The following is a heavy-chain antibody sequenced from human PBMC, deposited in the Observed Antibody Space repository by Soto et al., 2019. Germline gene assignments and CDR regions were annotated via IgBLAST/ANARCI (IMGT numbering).Heavy chain of an antibody. D-gene: IGHD3-10*01. J-gene: IGHJ6*02. V-gene: IGHV3-30*18. CDR1: GFTFSSYG. CDR2: ISYDGSNK. CDR3: AKEGGYYGSGSYSVGENYYGMDF. Sequence: QVQLVESGGGVVQTGRSLRLSGAASGFTFSSYGMHWVRQAPGKGLEWVAVISYDGSNKYYADSVKGRFTISRDSSKNTLYLQMNSLRAEDTAVYYCAKEGGYYGSGSYSVGENYYGMDFWGQGTTVTVSS.